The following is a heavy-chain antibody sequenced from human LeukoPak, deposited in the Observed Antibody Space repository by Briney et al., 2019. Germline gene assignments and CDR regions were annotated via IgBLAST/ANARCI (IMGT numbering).Heavy chain of an antibody. Sequence: GESLKISCQGSGFTFSTYWIGWVRQMPGKGLEWMGIIYAGDSDIRQSPSFQGQVTISVDKSISTAYLQWSSLKASDTAMYYCATLAPYCEGDCYFGGYHSVFWGQGALVSVSS. D-gene: IGHD2-21*02. J-gene: IGHJ4*02. CDR3: ATLAPYCEGDCYFGGYHSVF. CDR2: IYAGDSDI. CDR1: GFTFSTYW. V-gene: IGHV5-51*01.